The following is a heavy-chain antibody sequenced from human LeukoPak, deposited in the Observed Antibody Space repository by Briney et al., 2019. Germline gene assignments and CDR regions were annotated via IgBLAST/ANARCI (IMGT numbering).Heavy chain of an antibody. CDR3: ARVYSSSWPYYYYYYMDV. D-gene: IGHD6-13*01. Sequence: SETLSLTCTVSGGSISSYYWSWIRQPPGKGLEWIGYIYDSGSTNYNPSLKSRVTISVDTSKNQFSLKLSSVTAEDTAVYYCARVYSSSWPYYYYYYMDVWGKGTTVTISS. CDR2: IYDSGST. CDR1: GGSISSYY. V-gene: IGHV4-59*01. J-gene: IGHJ6*03.